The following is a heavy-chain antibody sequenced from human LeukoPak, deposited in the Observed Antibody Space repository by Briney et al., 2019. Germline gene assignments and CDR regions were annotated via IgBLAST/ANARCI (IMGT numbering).Heavy chain of an antibody. D-gene: IGHD5-12*01. CDR2: ISGSSDYI. CDR1: GFTFSSYS. Sequence: GGSLRLSCAASGFTFSSYSMNWVRQAPGKGLEWVSSISGSSDYIYYADSVKGRFTISRDNAKNSLFLQMNSLRAEDTTVYYCARAGRGYDDAFDIWGQGTMVTVSS. J-gene: IGHJ3*02. V-gene: IGHV3-21*01. CDR3: ARAGRGYDDAFDI.